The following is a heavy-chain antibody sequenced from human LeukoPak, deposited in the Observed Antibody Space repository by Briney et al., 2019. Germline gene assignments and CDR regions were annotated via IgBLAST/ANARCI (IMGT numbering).Heavy chain of an antibody. J-gene: IGHJ4*02. D-gene: IGHD6-13*01. CDR3: ARVKGHSSSWRPFDY. Sequence: PGGSLRLSCAASGFTFSSYAMHWVRQASGKGLEWVAVISYDGSNKYYADSVKGRFTISRDNSKNTLYLQMNSLRAEDTAVYYCARVKGHSSSWRPFDYWGQGTLVTVSS. CDR2: ISYDGSNK. CDR1: GFTFSSYA. V-gene: IGHV3-30-3*01.